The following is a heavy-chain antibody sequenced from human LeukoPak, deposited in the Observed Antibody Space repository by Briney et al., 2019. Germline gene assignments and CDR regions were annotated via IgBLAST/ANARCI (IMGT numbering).Heavy chain of an antibody. CDR2: IIPILGIA. CDR3: ARDQHIVVVTAQIKNWFDP. J-gene: IGHJ5*02. Sequence: SVKVSCEASGGTFSSYAISWVRQAPGQGLEWMGRIIPILGIANYAQKFQGRVTITADKSMSTAYMELSSLRSEDTAVYYCARDQHIVVVTAQIKNWFDPWGQGTLVTVSS. V-gene: IGHV1-69*04. D-gene: IGHD2-21*02. CDR1: GGTFSSYA.